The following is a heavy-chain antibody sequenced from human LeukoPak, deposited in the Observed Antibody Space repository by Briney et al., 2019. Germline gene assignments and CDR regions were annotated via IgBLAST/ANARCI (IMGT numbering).Heavy chain of an antibody. CDR3: ARDLIVVVPAGMYYYYGMDV. CDR1: GGSIGSGDYY. CDR2: IYYSGST. J-gene: IGHJ6*04. V-gene: IGHV4-30-4*01. D-gene: IGHD2-2*01. Sequence: SQTLSLTCTVSGGSIGSGDYYWSWIRQPPGKGLEWIGYIYYSGSTYYNPSLKSRVTISVDTSKNQFSLKLSSVTAADTAVYYCARDLIVVVPAGMYYYYGMDVWGKGTTVTVSS.